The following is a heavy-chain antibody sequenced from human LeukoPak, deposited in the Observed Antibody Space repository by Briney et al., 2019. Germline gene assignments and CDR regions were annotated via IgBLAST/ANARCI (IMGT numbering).Heavy chain of an antibody. D-gene: IGHD3-22*01. J-gene: IGHJ4*02. V-gene: IGHV1-46*01. CDR1: GYTFTSYY. CDR2: INPSGGST. Sequence: ASVKVSCKASGYTFTSYYMHWVRQAPGQGLEWMGIINPSGGSTSYAQKFQGRVTMTRDMSTSTVYMELSSLRSDDTAVYSCARDKFSYYYDSSGYYYFDYWGQGTLVTVSS. CDR3: ARDKFSYYYDSSGYYYFDY.